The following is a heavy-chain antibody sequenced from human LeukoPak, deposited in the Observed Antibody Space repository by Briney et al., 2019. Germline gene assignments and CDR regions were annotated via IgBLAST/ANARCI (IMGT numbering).Heavy chain of an antibody. CDR3: AKAYYQYSFTWHAFDY. J-gene: IGHJ4*02. CDR1: GFTFSSYA. V-gene: IGHV3-23*01. Sequence: QTGGSLRLSCAASGFTFSSYAMSWVRQAPGKGLEWVSAISGSGSSTYYADSVKGRFTISRDNSKNTLYLQMNSLRAEDTAVYYCAKAYYQYSFTWHAFDYWGQGTLVTVSS. D-gene: IGHD6-6*01. CDR2: ISGSGSST.